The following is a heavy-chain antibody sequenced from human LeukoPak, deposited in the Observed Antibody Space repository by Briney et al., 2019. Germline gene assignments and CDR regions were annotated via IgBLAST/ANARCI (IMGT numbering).Heavy chain of an antibody. D-gene: IGHD4-11*01. CDR1: GFTFSGYA. V-gene: IGHV3-23*01. J-gene: IGHJ4*02. Sequence: GGSLRLSCAASGFTFSGYAMNWVRQAPGKGLEWVSAISGSGGSTYYADSVKGRFTISRDNSKNTLYLQMNSLRAEDTAVYYCAKESSKTPDYFDYWGQGTLVTVSS. CDR3: AKESSKTPDYFDY. CDR2: ISGSGGST.